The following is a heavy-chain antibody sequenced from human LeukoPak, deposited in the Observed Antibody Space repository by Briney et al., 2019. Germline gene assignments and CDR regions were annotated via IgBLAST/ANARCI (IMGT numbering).Heavy chain of an antibody. D-gene: IGHD2-21*02. CDR3: AREAYCGGDCYYPSGY. V-gene: IGHV1-18*01. CDR1: GYTFTSYG. Sequence: ASVTVSFKASGYTFTSYGISWVRPAPGQGLEWMGWISANNGNTNYAQKLQGRVTMTTDTSTSTAYMELRSLRSDDTAVYYCAREAYCGGDCYYPSGYWGQGTLVTVSS. J-gene: IGHJ4*02. CDR2: ISANNGNT.